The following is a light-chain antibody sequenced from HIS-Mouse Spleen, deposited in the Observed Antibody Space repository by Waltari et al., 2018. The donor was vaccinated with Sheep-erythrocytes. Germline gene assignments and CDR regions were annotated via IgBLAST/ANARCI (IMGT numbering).Light chain of an antibody. J-gene: IGKJ1*01. CDR2: AAS. CDR1: QSISSY. V-gene: IGKV1-39*01. CDR3: QQSYSTPRT. Sequence: DIQMTQSPSSLSASVGDRVTITCRASQSISSYLNWYQQKPGKAPKLLIYAASSLQSGGPSRFSGSGSGTDFTLTISSLQPEDFATYYCQQSYSTPRTLGQGTKVEIK.